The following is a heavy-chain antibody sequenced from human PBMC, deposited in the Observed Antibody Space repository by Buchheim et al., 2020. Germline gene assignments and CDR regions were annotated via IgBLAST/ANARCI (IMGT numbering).Heavy chain of an antibody. CDR2: ISYDGSNK. Sequence: QVQLVESGGGVVQPGRSLRLSCAASGFTFSSYGMHWVRQAPGKGLEWVAVISYDGSNKYYADSVKGRFTISRDNSKNTLYLQMNSLRAEDTAVYYCAKDQFSSSWYFSYGMDVWGQGTT. J-gene: IGHJ6*02. CDR3: AKDQFSSSWYFSYGMDV. D-gene: IGHD6-13*01. V-gene: IGHV3-30*18. CDR1: GFTFSSYG.